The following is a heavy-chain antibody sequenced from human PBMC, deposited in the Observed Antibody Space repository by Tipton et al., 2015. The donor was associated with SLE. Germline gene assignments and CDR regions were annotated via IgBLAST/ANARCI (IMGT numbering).Heavy chain of an antibody. CDR2: IYYSGST. CDR1: GASISSSSYY. J-gene: IGHJ4*02. Sequence: LRLSCTVSGASISSSSYYWGWIRQPPGKGLEWIGSIYYSGSTYYNPSLKSRVTISVDTSKNQFSLKLSSVTAADTAVYYCAKTSSRYPYFDYWGQGTLVTVSS. V-gene: IGHV4-39*01. CDR3: AKTSSRYPYFDY. D-gene: IGHD6-13*01.